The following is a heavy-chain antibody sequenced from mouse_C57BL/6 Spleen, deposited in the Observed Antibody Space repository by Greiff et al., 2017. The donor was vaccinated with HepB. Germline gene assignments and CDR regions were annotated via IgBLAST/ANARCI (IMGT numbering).Heavy chain of an antibody. Sequence: QVQLQQSGTELVKPGASVKLSCKASGYTFTSYWMHWVKQRPGQGLEWIGNINPSNGGTNYNEKFKSKATLTVDKSSSTAYMQLSSLTSEDSAVYYCARKVYYGSSYWYFDVWGTGTTVTVSS. V-gene: IGHV1-53*01. CDR1: GYTFTSYW. D-gene: IGHD1-1*01. CDR2: INPSNGGT. CDR3: ARKVYYGSSYWYFDV. J-gene: IGHJ1*03.